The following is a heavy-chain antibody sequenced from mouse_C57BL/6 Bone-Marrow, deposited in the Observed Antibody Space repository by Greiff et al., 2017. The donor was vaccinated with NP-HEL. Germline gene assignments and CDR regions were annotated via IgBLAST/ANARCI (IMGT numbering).Heavy chain of an antibody. CDR2: IYPGSGNT. V-gene: IGHV1-76*01. Sequence: VQLKESGAELVRPGASVKLSCKASGYTFTDYYINWVKQRPGQGLEWIARIYPGSGNTYYNEKFKGKATLTAEKSSSTAYMQLSSLTSEDSAVYFCARSEPFDYWGQGTTLTVSS. J-gene: IGHJ2*01. CDR1: GYTFTDYY. CDR3: ARSEPFDY.